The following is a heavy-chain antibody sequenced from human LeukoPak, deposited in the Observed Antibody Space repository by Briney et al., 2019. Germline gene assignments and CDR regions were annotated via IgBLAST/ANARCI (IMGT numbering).Heavy chain of an antibody. J-gene: IGHJ4*02. Sequence: PGGSLRLSCAASGFTFSSYWMSWVRQAPGKGLEWVADIKQDGSEKYYVDSVKGRFTISRDNAKNSLYLQMNSLRAEDTAVYYCARRLPYSTSWSNLDFWGQGTLVTVSS. V-gene: IGHV3-7*05. CDR2: IKQDGSEK. CDR1: GFTFSSYW. CDR3: ARRLPYSTSWSNLDF. D-gene: IGHD6-13*01.